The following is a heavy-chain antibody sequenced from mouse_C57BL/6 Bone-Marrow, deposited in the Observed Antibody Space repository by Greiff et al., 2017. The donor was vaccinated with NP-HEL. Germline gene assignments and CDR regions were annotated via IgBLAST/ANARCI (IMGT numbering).Heavy chain of an antibody. CDR2: ISSGGDYI. CDR3: TRDQDYYSNFFAY. CDR1: GFTFSSYA. D-gene: IGHD2-5*01. Sequence: DVHLVESGEGLVKPGGSLKLSCAASGFTFSSYAMSLVRPTPEKRLEWVAYISSGGDYIYYADTVKGRFTLSRDNARNTRYLQMSSLKSEDTAMYYCTRDQDYYSNFFAYWGQGTLVTVSA. J-gene: IGHJ3*01. V-gene: IGHV5-9-1*02.